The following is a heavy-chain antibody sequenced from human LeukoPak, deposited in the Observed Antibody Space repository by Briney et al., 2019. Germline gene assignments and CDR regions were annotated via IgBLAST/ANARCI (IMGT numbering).Heavy chain of an antibody. J-gene: IGHJ2*01. D-gene: IGHD2-2*01. CDR2: ISSSSSII. CDR1: GFSFTTYA. Sequence: GGSLRLSCAASGFSFTTYAMNWVRQAPGKGLEWVSFISSSSSIIHYADSVKGRFTVSKDNSENTLFLQMNSLRAEDTAMYYCIVVVVPAAVWQFDLWGRGTQVTVSS. CDR3: IVVVVPAAVWQFDL. V-gene: IGHV3-48*01.